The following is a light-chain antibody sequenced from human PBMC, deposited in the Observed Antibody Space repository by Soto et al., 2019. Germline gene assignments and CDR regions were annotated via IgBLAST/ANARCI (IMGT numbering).Light chain of an antibody. CDR1: QSVGTY. CDR3: QQRTDWPLT. J-gene: IGKJ4*01. V-gene: IGKV3-11*01. CDR2: DAS. Sequence: EIVLTQSPSTLSLSPGERATLSCRASQSVGTYLAWYQQKPGQAPRLLIYDASNSATGIPARIRGSGSGTDFTLTISSQEPEDLAVYYCQQRTDWPLTFGGWTKVEI.